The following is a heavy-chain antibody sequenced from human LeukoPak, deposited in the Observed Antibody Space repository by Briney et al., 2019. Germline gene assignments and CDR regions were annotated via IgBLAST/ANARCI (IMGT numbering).Heavy chain of an antibody. Sequence: SETLSLTCTVPGGSISSYYWSWIRQAPGKGLEWIGYIYYSGSTSYNPSLNSRVTISLDTSKNQFSLNLSSVTAADTAVYYCARRESSGFFDYWGQGTLVTVSS. CDR2: IYYSGST. J-gene: IGHJ4*02. V-gene: IGHV4-59*08. D-gene: IGHD6-19*01. CDR1: GGSISSYY. CDR3: ARRESSGFFDY.